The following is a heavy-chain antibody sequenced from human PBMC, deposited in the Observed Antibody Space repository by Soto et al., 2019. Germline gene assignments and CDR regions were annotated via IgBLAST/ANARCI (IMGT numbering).Heavy chain of an antibody. CDR2: INHSGST. CDR1: GGSISSGGYY. D-gene: IGHD2-2*01. J-gene: IGHJ5*02. V-gene: IGHV4-31*03. CDR3: ARFYCSSTSCKWGNWFDP. Sequence: PSETLSLTCTVSGGSISSGGYYWSWIRQHPGKGLEWIGEINHSGSTNYNPSLKSRVTISVDTSKNQFSLKLSPVTAADTAVYYCARFYCSSTSCKWGNWFDPWGQGTLVTVSS.